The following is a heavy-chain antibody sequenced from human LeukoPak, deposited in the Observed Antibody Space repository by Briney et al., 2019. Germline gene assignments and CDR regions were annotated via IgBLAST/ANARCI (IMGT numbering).Heavy chain of an antibody. Sequence: GESLKISCKGFGYTLTSYWIGWGRQMPGKGLEWMGIIYPGDSGAKYGPSFQGQVTISADKSISTAYLQWSSLKASDTAMYYCARRSSIPTRLFDFWGQGTLVTVSS. CDR3: ARRSSIPTRLFDF. CDR1: GYTLTSYW. V-gene: IGHV5-51*01. D-gene: IGHD6-6*01. J-gene: IGHJ4*02. CDR2: IYPGDSGA.